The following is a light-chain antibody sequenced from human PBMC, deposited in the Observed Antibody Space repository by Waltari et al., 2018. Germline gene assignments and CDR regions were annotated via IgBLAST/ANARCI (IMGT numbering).Light chain of an antibody. Sequence: SSELTQDPAVSVALGQTVTITCQGDSLRSYFASWYQQKPGQAPVIVISGNNNRPSGIPDRFAGSSTGYTDSLTITGAQAEDEADYYCSSRDSSGNHLLFGGGTKLTVL. CDR2: GNN. CDR3: SSRDSSGNHLL. CDR1: SLRSYF. V-gene: IGLV3-19*01. J-gene: IGLJ2*01.